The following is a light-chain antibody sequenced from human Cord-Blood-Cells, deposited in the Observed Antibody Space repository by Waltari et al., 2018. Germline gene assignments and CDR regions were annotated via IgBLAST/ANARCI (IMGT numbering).Light chain of an antibody. Sequence: DIQMTQSPSTLSASVGDRVTITCRASQSISSWLAWDQQKPGKAAKLLIYKAASLGSGVPSWFSGSGSGTEFTLTISSLQPDDFATYYCQQYNSYSGCTFSQGTKLEIK. CDR2: KAA. CDR1: QSISSW. CDR3: QQYNSYSGCT. J-gene: IGKJ2*02. V-gene: IGKV1-5*03.